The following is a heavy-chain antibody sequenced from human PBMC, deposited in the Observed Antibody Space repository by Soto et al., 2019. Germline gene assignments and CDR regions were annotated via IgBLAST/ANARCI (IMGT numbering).Heavy chain of an antibody. CDR2: ISAYNGNT. J-gene: IGHJ6*02. D-gene: IGHD4-17*01. V-gene: IGHV1-18*01. CDR3: AVTLLDYCGNLLNGMDV. CDR1: GYTFTSYG. Sequence: QVQLVQSGAEVKKPGASVKVSCKASGYTFTSYGISWVRQAPGQGLEWMGWISAYNGNTNYAQKLQGRVTMTTDTSTSTAYMELRSLRSDDTAVYYCAVTLLDYCGNLLNGMDVWGQGTTVTVSS.